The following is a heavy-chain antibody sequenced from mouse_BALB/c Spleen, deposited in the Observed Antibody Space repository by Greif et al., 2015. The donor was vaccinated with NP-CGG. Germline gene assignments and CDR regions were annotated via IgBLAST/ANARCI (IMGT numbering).Heavy chain of an antibody. CDR1: GYTFTNYW. V-gene: IGHV1-63*02. CDR2: IYPGGGYT. J-gene: IGHJ4*01. Sequence: VQLQQSGAELVRPGTSVKISCKASGYTFTNYWLGWVKQRPGHGLEWIGDIYPGGGYTNYNEKFKGKATLTADTSSSTAYMQLSSLTSEDSAVYFCARGGITRGYYAMDYWGQGTSVTVSS. D-gene: IGHD2-4*01. CDR3: ARGGITRGYYAMDY.